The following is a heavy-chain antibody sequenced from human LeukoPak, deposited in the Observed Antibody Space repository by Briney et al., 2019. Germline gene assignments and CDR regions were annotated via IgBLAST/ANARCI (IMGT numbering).Heavy chain of an antibody. D-gene: IGHD3-10*01. J-gene: IGHJ5*02. CDR3: ARGIRLGYGSGRDWFDP. CDR1: GGFISSYY. V-gene: IGHV4-4*07. Sequence: SETLSLTCTVSGGFISSYYWSWIRQPAGKGLEWIGRIYTSGSTNYNPSLKSRVIMSVDTSKNQFSLKLNSVTAADTAVYYCARGIRLGYGSGRDWFDPWGQGTLVTVSS. CDR2: IYTSGST.